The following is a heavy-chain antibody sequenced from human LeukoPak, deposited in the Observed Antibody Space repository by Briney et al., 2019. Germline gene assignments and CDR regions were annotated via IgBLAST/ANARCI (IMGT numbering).Heavy chain of an antibody. Sequence: GWSLRLSCAASGFTFSDYYMNWIRQAPGKGLEWVSYISSTSKYTNYADSVEGRFTISRDNAKNSLYLQLNSLRAEDTAVYYGARENGTSTTFHYWGQGTLVTVSS. CDR2: ISSTSKYT. J-gene: IGHJ4*02. D-gene: IGHD2-2*01. V-gene: IGHV3-11*05. CDR3: ARENGTSTTFHY. CDR1: GFTFSDYY.